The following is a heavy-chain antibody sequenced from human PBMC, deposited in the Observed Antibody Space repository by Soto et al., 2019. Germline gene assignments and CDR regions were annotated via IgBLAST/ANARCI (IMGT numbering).Heavy chain of an antibody. CDR3: ARPHGGSSGWDNWFDP. Sequence: SETLSLTCTVSGGSIISYYWSWILQPPWKGLEWIGYIYYSGSTNYNPSLKSRVTISVDTSKNQFSLKLSSVTAADTAVYYCARPHGGSSGWDNWFDPWGQGTLVTVSS. CDR1: GGSIISYY. J-gene: IGHJ5*02. CDR2: IYYSGST. V-gene: IGHV4-59*01. D-gene: IGHD6-25*01.